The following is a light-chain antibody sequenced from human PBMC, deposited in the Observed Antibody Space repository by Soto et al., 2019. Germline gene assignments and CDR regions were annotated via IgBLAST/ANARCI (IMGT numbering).Light chain of an antibody. J-gene: IGLJ2*01. CDR3: QTWGTGTVI. CDR1: SGHSSYA. CDR2: LNSDGSL. V-gene: IGLV4-69*01. Sequence: QPVLTQSPSASASLGASVKLTCTLSSGHSSYAIAWHQQQPEKGPRYLMKLNSDGSLSKGDGIPDRFSGSSSGAERYLTISSLQSEDEADYYCQTWGTGTVIFGGGTQLTVL.